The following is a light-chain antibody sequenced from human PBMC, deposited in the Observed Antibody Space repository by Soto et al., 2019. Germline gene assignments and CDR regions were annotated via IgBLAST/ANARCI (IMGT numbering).Light chain of an antibody. Sequence: QSVLTQAASVSGSPGQSITISCTGTSSDVGGYNYVSWYQQFPGKVPKLLIYNVSNRPSGVYNRFSGSKSGNTASLTISGLQAEDEADYFCTSSTSGSLYVFGTGTKLTVL. CDR2: NVS. CDR1: SSDVGGYNY. V-gene: IGLV2-14*01. J-gene: IGLJ1*01. CDR3: TSSTSGSLYV.